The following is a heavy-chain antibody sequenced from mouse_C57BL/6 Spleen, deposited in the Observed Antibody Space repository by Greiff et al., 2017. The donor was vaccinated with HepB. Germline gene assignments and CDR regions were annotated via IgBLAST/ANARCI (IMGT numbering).Heavy chain of an antibody. J-gene: IGHJ3*01. CDR1: GFSLTSYG. CDR2: IWSGGST. Sequence: VMLVESGPGLVQPSQSLSITCTVSGFSLTSYGVHWVRQSPGKGLEWLGVIWSGGSTDYNAAFISRLSISKDNSKSQVFFKMNSLQADDTAIYYCARPEAYYGSSPFAYWGQGTLVTVSA. CDR3: ARPEAYYGSSPFAY. D-gene: IGHD1-1*01. V-gene: IGHV2-2*01.